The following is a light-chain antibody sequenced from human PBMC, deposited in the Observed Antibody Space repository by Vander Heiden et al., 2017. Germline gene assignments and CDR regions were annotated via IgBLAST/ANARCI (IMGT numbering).Light chain of an antibody. V-gene: IGKV1-39*01. Sequence: DIQMTQSPSSLSASVGDRVTITCRASQSISSYLNWYQQKPGKAPKLLIYSASSLQSGVTSRFSGSGSGTDFTLTISSLQPEDFATYYCQHNYSTPPTFGQGTKVDIK. CDR2: SAS. J-gene: IGKJ1*01. CDR3: QHNYSTPPT. CDR1: QSISSY.